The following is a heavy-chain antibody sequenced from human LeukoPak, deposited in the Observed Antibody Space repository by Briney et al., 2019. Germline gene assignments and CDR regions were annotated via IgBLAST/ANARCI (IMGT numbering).Heavy chain of an antibody. CDR3: ARGTTVTTYADH. D-gene: IGHD4-17*01. CDR1: GGSISGYH. CDR2: ISYSGST. J-gene: IGHJ4*02. Sequence: SGTLSLTCAVSGGSISGYHWSWIRQPPGKGLEWIGYISYSGSTTYNPSLRSRVTLSVDTSKNQFSLKLISVTAADTAVYYCARGTTVTTYADHWGQGTLASVSS. V-gene: IGHV4-59*01.